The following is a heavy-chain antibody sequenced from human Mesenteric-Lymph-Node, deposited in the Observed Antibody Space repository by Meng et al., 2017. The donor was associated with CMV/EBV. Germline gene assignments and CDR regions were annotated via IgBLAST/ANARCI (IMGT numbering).Heavy chain of an antibody. D-gene: IGHD5-24*01. CDR1: GGSISSSSYY. V-gene: IGHV4-39*07. CDR3: ARGDGNSPDHSDY. J-gene: IGHJ4*02. Sequence: GSLRLSCTVSGGSISSSSYYWGWIRQPPGKGLEWIGSIYYSGSTYYNPSLKSRVTISIDTSKNQFSLKLTYVTAADTAVYYCARGDGNSPDHSDYWGQGTLVTVSS. CDR2: IYYSGST.